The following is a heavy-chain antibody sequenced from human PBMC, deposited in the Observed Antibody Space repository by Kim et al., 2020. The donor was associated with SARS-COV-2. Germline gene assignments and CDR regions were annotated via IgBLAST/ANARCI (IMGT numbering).Heavy chain of an antibody. D-gene: IGHD5-18*01. CDR3: ARGYLRYFDY. CDR2: ST. J-gene: IGHJ4*02. Sequence: STYCADAVKGRFTISRHNSNNTLYLQMNSLRAEDTAVYYCARGYLRYFDYWGQGTLVTVSS. V-gene: IGHV3-53*04.